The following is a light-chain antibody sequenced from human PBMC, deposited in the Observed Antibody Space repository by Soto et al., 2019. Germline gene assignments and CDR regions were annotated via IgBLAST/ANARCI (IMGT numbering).Light chain of an antibody. CDR2: GVN. J-gene: IGLJ3*02. CDR1: SSDVGGYNH. CDR3: GSFTTSRIWV. Sequence: QSVLTQPASVSGSPGQSITISCTGTSSDVGGYNHVSWYQQQPGKGPNLLIYGVNSRPSGISNRFSGSKSGNTASLTISGLQVEDEAEYFCGSFTTSRIWVFGGGTKLTVL. V-gene: IGLV2-14*01.